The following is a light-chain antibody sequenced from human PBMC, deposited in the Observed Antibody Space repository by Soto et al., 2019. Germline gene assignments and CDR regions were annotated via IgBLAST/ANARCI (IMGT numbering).Light chain of an antibody. CDR3: SSYTSSNTLI. V-gene: IGLV2-14*01. J-gene: IGLJ2*01. Sequence: QSVLTQPASVSGSPGQSITISCTGTSSDVGGYNYVSWYQQYPGKAPKVMIYEVTNRPSGVSNRFSGSKSGNTASLTISGLQAEDEAVYYCSSYTSSNTLIFGGGTKLTVL. CDR1: SSDVGGYNY. CDR2: EVT.